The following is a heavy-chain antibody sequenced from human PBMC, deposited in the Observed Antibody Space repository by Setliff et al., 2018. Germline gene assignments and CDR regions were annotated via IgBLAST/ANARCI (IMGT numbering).Heavy chain of an antibody. D-gene: IGHD3-22*01. CDR2: INHRGST. J-gene: IGHJ6*03. V-gene: IGHV4-34*01. CDR1: GGTFSDYY. Sequence: SETLSLTCAAYGGTFSDYYWTWIRQPPGKGLEWVGEINHRGSTTYNPSLKSRVTISVDTSKNQFSLKLSSVTAADTAVYYCARGITMIVVVTHYYYMDVWGKGTTVTVSS. CDR3: ARGITMIVVVTHYYYMDV.